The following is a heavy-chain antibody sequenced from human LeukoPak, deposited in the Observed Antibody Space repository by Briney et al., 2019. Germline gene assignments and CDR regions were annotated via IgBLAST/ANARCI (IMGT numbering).Heavy chain of an antibody. V-gene: IGHV1-18*04. CDR1: GYTFTGHS. D-gene: IGHD6-6*01. CDR3: AREIRYEYYNWFDP. J-gene: IGHJ5*02. CDR2: VSPNSGGT. Sequence: ASVKVSCKASGYTFTGHSIHWVRQAPGQGLEWMGWVSPNSGGTKYAQKLQGRVTMTTDTSTSTAYMELRSLRSDDTAVYYCAREIRYEYYNWFDPWGQGTLVTVSS.